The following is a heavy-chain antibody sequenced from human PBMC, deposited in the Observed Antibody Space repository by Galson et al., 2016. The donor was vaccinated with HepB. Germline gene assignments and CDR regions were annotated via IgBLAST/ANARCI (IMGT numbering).Heavy chain of an antibody. CDR3: ARENFWKLDQ. D-gene: IGHD3-3*01. J-gene: IGHJ5*02. V-gene: IGHV3-7*03. Sequence: SLRLSCAASGFSFSRYWMAWVRQAPGKGLEWVGNIRADGTANDYVGSVKGRFTMSRDNARKSLFLQMTSLRVEDTAVYYCARENFWKLDQWGQGTLVTVS. CDR1: GFSFSRYW. CDR2: IRADGTAN.